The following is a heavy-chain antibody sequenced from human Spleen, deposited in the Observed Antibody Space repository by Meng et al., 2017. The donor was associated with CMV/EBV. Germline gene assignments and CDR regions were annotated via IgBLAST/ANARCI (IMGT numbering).Heavy chain of an antibody. CDR1: EFTVRSY. Sequence: GGSLRLSCAASEFTVRSYMNWVRQAPGKGLEWVSVIYSGGTTYYADSVKGRFTISRDNSNNMVYLQMMSLRVDDTAVYYCAKERPPGGYYYGMDVWGQGTTVTVSS. CDR3: AKERPPGGYYYGMDV. D-gene: IGHD3-16*01. CDR2: IYSGGTT. V-gene: IGHV3-53*01. J-gene: IGHJ6*02.